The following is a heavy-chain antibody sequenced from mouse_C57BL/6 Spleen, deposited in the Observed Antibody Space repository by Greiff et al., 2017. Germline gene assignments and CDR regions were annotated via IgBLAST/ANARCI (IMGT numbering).Heavy chain of an antibody. CDR2: ISDGGSYT. CDR1: GFTFSSYA. D-gene: IGHD1-1*01. Sequence: DVHLVESGGGLVKPGGSLKLSCAASGFTFSSYAMSWVRQTPEKRLEWVATISDGGSYTYYPDNVKGRFTISRDNAKNNLYLQMSHLKSEDTAMYYCARENRDYGSSYDDWGQGTTLTVSS. J-gene: IGHJ2*01. V-gene: IGHV5-4*01. CDR3: ARENRDYGSSYDD.